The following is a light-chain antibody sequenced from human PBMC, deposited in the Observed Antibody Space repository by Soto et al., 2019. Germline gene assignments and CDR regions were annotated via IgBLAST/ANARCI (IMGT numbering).Light chain of an antibody. J-gene: IGKJ1*01. CDR2: GAS. V-gene: IGKV3-15*01. CDR1: QSVSSSY. Sequence: EIVLTQSPDNLSWSPGERAALACGASQSVSSSYLAWYQKKPGQSPRLILYGASTRATGSPARFSGSGSGRELALTISSLQSEDFAVYYCQQYNPWHSWTFGQGTKVDIK. CDR3: QQYNPWHSWT.